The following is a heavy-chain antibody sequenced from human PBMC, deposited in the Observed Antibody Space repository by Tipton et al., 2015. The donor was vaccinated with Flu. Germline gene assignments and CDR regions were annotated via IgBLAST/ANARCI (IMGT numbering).Heavy chain of an antibody. J-gene: IGHJ5*02. Sequence: TLSLTCTVSGYSISSGYYWGWIRQPPGKGLEWIGRIYHSGSTYYNPSLTSRVTISVDTSKNQFSLKLSSVTAADTAVYYCARGTLWFGDTSGWFDPWGQGTLVTVSS. D-gene: IGHD3-10*01. CDR1: GYSISSGYY. CDR3: ARGTLWFGDTSGWFDP. V-gene: IGHV4-38-2*02. CDR2: IYHSGST.